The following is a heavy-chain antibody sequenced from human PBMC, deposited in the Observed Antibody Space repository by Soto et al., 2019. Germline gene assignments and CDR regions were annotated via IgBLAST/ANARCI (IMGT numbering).Heavy chain of an antibody. V-gene: IGHV4-39*01. J-gene: IGHJ4*02. D-gene: IGHD6-13*01. Sequence: SETLSLTCSVSGDSISTEGYYWSWIRQAPGKGLEWIGSVYHTGTTYYNPSLKGRLIISVDTSKNQLFLNLSSVTAADTAMYYCARHHVRGRTVAGAAEFWGQGTLVTVSS. CDR3: ARHHVRGRTVAGAAEF. CDR2: VYHTGTT. CDR1: GDSISTEGYY.